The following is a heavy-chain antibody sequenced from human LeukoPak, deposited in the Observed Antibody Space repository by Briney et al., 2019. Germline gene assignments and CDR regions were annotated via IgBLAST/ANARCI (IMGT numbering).Heavy chain of an antibody. CDR3: ARDKSVDYDILTGYYLRTGVHDY. CDR1: GGSISSSSYY. D-gene: IGHD3-9*01. J-gene: IGHJ4*02. V-gene: IGHV4-39*02. Sequence: SETLSLTCTVSGGSISSSSYYWGWIRQPPGKGLEWIGSIYYSGSTYYNPSLKSRVTISVDTSKNQFSLKLSSVTAADTAVYYCARDKSVDYDILTGYYLRTGVHDYWGQGTLVTVSS. CDR2: IYYSGST.